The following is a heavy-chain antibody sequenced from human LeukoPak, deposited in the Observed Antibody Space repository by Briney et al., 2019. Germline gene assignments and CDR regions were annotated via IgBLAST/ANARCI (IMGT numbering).Heavy chain of an antibody. J-gene: IGHJ4*02. CDR1: GYIFTDYY. D-gene: IGHD5-24*01. Sequence: GASVKVSCKASGYIFTDYYMHWVRQAPGQGLEWMGRINPNSGDTNYAKKFQGRVTMTRDTSISTAYIELSGLRSDDTAVYSCARDRGATGFDYWGQGTLVTVSS. V-gene: IGHV1-2*06. CDR2: INPNSGDT. CDR3: ARDRGATGFDY.